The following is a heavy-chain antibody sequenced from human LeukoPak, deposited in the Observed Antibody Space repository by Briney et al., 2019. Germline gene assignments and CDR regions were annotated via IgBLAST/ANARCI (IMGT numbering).Heavy chain of an antibody. CDR3: VRSMNGRYGFFDY. V-gene: IGHV3-21*01. CDR1: GFTFSSYS. Sequence: GSLRLSCAASGFTFSSYSMNWVRQAPGKGLEWVSSISSSSSYIYYADSVKGRFTISRDNAKNTVYLQMNSLRAEDTAVYYCVRSMNGRYGFFDYWGQGILVTVSS. CDR2: ISSSSSYI. J-gene: IGHJ4*02. D-gene: IGHD1-26*01.